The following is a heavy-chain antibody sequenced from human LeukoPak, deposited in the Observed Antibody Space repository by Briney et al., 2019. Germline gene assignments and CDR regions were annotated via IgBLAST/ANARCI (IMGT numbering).Heavy chain of an antibody. CDR2: ISSSSSNI. J-gene: IGHJ4*02. CDR3: ARSGDYGDYTGY. V-gene: IGHV3-48*02. Sequence: PGGPLTLSCAVSGFTFSRYNMHWVRQAPGKGLEWVSYISSSSSNIQYADSVKGRFTISRDNAKNPLYLQMNSLRDEDTAVYYCARSGDYGDYTGYWGQGTLVTVSS. D-gene: IGHD4-17*01. CDR1: GFTFSRYN.